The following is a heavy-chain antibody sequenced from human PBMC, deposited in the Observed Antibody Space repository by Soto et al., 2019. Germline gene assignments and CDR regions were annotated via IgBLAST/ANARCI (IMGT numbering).Heavy chain of an antibody. CDR1: GGSISSSSYY. CDR2: IYYSGST. D-gene: IGHD6-13*01. Sequence: QLQLQESGPGLVKPSETLSLTCTVSGGSISSSSYYWGWIRQPPGKGLEWIGSIYYSGSTYYNPSLKSRVTISVDTSKNQFSLKLSSVTAADTAVYYCARGTPGYSSSWYVNWGQGTPVTVSS. V-gene: IGHV4-39*01. J-gene: IGHJ4*02. CDR3: ARGTPGYSSSWYVN.